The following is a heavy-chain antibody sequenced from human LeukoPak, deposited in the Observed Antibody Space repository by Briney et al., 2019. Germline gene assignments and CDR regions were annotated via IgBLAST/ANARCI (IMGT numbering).Heavy chain of an antibody. CDR1: GYTFTSYG. CDR3: AREGAVGGTENGGYYSYYGMDV. D-gene: IGHD6-19*01. V-gene: IGHV1-18*01. Sequence: VASVKLSCTASGYTFTSYGMSWVRQAPGQGLEWMGWINAYNGNTNYAQNLQGRVTMTTDTSTNTAYMELRSLRADDTAVYYCAREGAVGGTENGGYYSYYGMDVWGQGTTVTVSS. CDR2: INAYNGNT. J-gene: IGHJ6*02.